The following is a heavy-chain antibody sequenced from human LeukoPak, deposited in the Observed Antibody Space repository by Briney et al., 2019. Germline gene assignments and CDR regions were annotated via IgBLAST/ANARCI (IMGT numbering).Heavy chain of an antibody. CDR3: AHIVVVTAIPADAFDI. D-gene: IGHD2-21*02. J-gene: IGHJ3*02. CDR2: ISYDGSNK. V-gene: IGHV3-30*03. CDR1: GFTFSSYG. Sequence: GGSLRLSCAASGFTFSSYGMHWVRQAPGKGLEWVAVISYDGSNKYYADSVKGRFTISRDNSKNTPYLQMNSLRAEDTAVYYCAHIVVVTAIPADAFDIWGQGTMVTVSS.